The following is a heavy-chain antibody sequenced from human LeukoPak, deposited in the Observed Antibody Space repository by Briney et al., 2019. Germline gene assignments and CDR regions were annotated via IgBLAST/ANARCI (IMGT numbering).Heavy chain of an antibody. J-gene: IGHJ6*02. CDR2: IYYSGST. CDR1: GGSIISNY. V-gene: IGHV4-59*01. Sequence: PSETLSLTCTVAGGSIISNYWSWIRQPPGKGLEWIGYIYYSGSTNYNPSLKSRVTISVDTSKNQFSLKLSSVTAADTAVYYCATFSSSWAYYYYGMDVWGQGTTVTVSS. CDR3: ATFSSSWAYYYYGMDV. D-gene: IGHD6-13*01.